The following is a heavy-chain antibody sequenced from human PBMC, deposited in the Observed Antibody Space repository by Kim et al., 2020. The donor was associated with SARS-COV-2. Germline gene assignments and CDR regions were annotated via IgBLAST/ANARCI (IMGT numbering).Heavy chain of an antibody. CDR2: INPSGGST. J-gene: IGHJ3*02. CDR1: GYTFTNYY. D-gene: IGHD3-16*02. Sequence: ASVKVSCKASGYTFTNYYIHWVRQAPGQGLEYMGKINPSGGSTSYGQKFQGRVTMTRDTSTSTVYMELSSLRSEDTAVYYCARHYLRLWGSYRYGAFDIWGQGTMVTVSS. CDR3: ARHYLRLWGSYRYGAFDI. V-gene: IGHV1-46*01.